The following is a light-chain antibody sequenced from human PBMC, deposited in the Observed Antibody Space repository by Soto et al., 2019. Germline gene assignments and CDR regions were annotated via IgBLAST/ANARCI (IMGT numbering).Light chain of an antibody. Sequence: DIQLTQSPSSLSASVGDRVTITGRAGQTISDYLNWYQQKPGTAPKLLIYAASTLQSGVPSRFSGSRSGTDFTLTISSLHPEDVATYYCQQTFSAPSSTFGQGTRLEIK. CDR2: AAS. CDR1: QTISDY. V-gene: IGKV1-39*01. J-gene: IGKJ5*01. CDR3: QQTFSAPSST.